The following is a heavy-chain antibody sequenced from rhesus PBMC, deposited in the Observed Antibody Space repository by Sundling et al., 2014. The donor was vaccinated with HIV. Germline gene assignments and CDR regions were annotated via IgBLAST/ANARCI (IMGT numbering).Heavy chain of an antibody. CDR1: GGSISDYFY. CDR2: IYGNSAST. D-gene: IGHD2-2*01. J-gene: IGHJ4*01. CDR3: ARGTVLVLLVGN. Sequence: QVQLQESGPGLVKPSETLSLTCAVSGGSISDYFYWNWIRQPPGKGLEWIGNIYGNSASTYYNPSLKSRVAISKDTSKNQFFLKLTSVTAADTAVYYCARGTVLVLLVGNWGQGVLVTVSS. V-gene: IGHV4S9*01.